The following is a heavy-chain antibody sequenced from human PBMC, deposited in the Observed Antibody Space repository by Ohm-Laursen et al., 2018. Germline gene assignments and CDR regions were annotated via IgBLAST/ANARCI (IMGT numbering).Heavy chain of an antibody. CDR3: AKDSARQWLVRYFDL. V-gene: IGHV3-33*06. CDR1: GFTFSRHG. Sequence: SLRLSCTASGFTFSRHGMHWVRQAPGKGLEWVAVIWSDGNNKYYADSVKGRFTISRDNSKNTLYLQMNSLRAEDTAVYYCAKDSARQWLVRYFDLWGRGTLVTVSS. D-gene: IGHD6-19*01. J-gene: IGHJ2*01. CDR2: IWSDGNNK.